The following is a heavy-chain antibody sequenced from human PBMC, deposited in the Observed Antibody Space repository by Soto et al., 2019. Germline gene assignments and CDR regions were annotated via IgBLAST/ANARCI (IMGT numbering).Heavy chain of an antibody. CDR1: GYCFASYR. Sequence: LRVSRKWSGYCFASYRIGWERQMPGYRLWWMGTIYPGDSDTRYGPSFQGQVTLSADKSFRTAFIPWSSLKASDTAMYPCAWPNECAVYFDQWG. CDR3: AWPNECAVYFDQ. V-gene: IGHV5-51*01. CDR2: IYPGDSDT. D-gene: IGHD6-19*01. J-gene: IGHJ4*01.